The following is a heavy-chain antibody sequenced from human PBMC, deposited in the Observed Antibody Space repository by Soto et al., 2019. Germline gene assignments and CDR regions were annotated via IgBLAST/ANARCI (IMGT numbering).Heavy chain of an antibody. CDR1: GFTFSRYG. Sequence: QVQLVESGGGVVQPGRSLRLSCAASGFTFSRYGMRWVRQAPGKGLEWVAVIWYDGSNKYYADSVKGRFTISRDNSKNTLYLQMNSLRAEDTAVYYCARDLGIVGATSEGYWGQGTLVTVSS. D-gene: IGHD1-26*01. J-gene: IGHJ4*02. CDR2: IWYDGSNK. V-gene: IGHV3-33*01. CDR3: ARDLGIVGATSEGY.